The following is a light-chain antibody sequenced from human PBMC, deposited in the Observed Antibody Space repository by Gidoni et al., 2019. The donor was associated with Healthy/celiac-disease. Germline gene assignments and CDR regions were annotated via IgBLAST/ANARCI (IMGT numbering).Light chain of an antibody. Sequence: IQITQSPSTLSASVGDRVTITCRASQSSSSWLAWYQQKPGKAPKLLIYKASSLESGVPSRFSGSGSGTEFTLTSSSLQPDDFATYYCQQYNSYSETFGQGTKVEIK. J-gene: IGKJ1*01. CDR3: QQYNSYSET. CDR2: KAS. CDR1: QSSSSW. V-gene: IGKV1-5*03.